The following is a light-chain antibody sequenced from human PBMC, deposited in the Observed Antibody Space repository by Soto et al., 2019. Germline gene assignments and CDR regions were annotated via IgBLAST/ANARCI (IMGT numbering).Light chain of an antibody. CDR1: QCVSSD. CDR3: QQYNNWPRT. V-gene: IGKV3-15*01. CDR2: GAS. J-gene: IGKJ1*01. Sequence: EIVMTQSPATLSVSPGERATLSCMASQCVSSDVARYQQKPGQAPRLLIYGASTRATGIPARFSGSGSGTEFTLTISSLQSEDFAVYYCQQYNNWPRTFGQGTKVEIK.